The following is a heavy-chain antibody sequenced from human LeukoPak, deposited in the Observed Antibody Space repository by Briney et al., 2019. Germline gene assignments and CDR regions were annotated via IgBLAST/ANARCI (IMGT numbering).Heavy chain of an antibody. CDR3: ARVELNYGMDV. J-gene: IGHJ6*02. D-gene: IGHD1-7*01. V-gene: IGHV1-2*02. CDR1: GYTFSDYY. Sequence: ASVKVSCKAPGYTFSDYYIHWVRQAPGQGLEWMGWINPNSGGTNYAQKFQGRVTMTRATSTSTVYMELSSLRSEDTAVYYCARVELNYGMDVWGQGTTVTVSS. CDR2: INPNSGGT.